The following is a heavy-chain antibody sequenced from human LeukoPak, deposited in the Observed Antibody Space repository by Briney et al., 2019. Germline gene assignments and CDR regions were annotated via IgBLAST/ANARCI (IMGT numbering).Heavy chain of an antibody. V-gene: IGHV1-3*01. CDR1: GYTFTSYA. CDR2: INAGNGNT. J-gene: IGHJ4*02. CDR3: ARDPSVPYYHDSRYFDY. D-gene: IGHD3-22*01. Sequence: ASVKVSCKASGYTFTSYAMHWVRQAPGQRLEWMGWINAGNGNTKYSQKFQGRVTITRDTSASTAYMELSSLRSEDTAVYYCARDPSVPYYHDSRYFDYWGQGTLVTVSS.